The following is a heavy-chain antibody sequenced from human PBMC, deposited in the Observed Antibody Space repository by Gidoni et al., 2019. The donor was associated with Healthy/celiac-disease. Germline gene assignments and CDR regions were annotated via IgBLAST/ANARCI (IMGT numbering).Heavy chain of an antibody. CDR1: GGSISSGGYY. D-gene: IGHD2-15*01. CDR2: IYYSGST. CDR3: ASCRDYYYYGMDV. J-gene: IGHJ6*02. V-gene: IGHV4-31*03. Sequence: ELVKPSQTLSLTCTVSGGSISSGGYYWSWIRQHPGKGLEWIGYIYYSGSTYYNPSLKSRVPISVDTSKNQFSLKLSSVTAADTAVYYCASCRDYYYYGMDVWGQGTTVTVSS.